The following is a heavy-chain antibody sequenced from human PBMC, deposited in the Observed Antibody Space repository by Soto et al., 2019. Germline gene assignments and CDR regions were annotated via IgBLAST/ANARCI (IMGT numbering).Heavy chain of an antibody. Sequence: LQNRYKASGYTIIEYGVGWILKMTRKGLEWMGIIYPGDSDTRYSPSFQGQVSFSVDKSSDTVYLQWNSLKASDTAMYYCARVGGVIVSYFGMDVWGQGTTVTVSS. CDR2: IYPGDSDT. J-gene: IGHJ6*02. V-gene: IGHV5-51*01. D-gene: IGHD3-10*01. CDR1: GYTIIEYG. CDR3: ARVGGVIVSYFGMDV.